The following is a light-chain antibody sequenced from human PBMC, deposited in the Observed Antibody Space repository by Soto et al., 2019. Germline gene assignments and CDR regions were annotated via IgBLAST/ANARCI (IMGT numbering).Light chain of an antibody. CDR1: QSVRGN. V-gene: IGKV3-20*01. Sequence: EIVMTQSPATLSVSPGERATLSCRASQSVRGNLACYQQRPGQSPRLLIYGASSRATGIPARDSGSGSGTDFTLTISRLEPEDFAVYYCQQYGSSPPSTFGQGTRLDIK. CDR3: QQYGSSPPST. J-gene: IGKJ5*01. CDR2: GAS.